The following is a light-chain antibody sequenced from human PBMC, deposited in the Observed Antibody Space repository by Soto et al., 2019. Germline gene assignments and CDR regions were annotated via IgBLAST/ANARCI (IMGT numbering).Light chain of an antibody. CDR2: GNN. J-gene: IGLJ3*02. CDR1: SSNIGAGYD. V-gene: IGLV1-40*01. CDR3: QSYDSSLSGLWV. Sequence: QSVLTQPPSVSGAPGQRVTISCTGSSSNIGAGYDVHWYQQLPGAAPKLLIYGNNNRPSGVPDRFSGSKSGTSASLAITGLQAEEEADYYCQSYDSSLSGLWVFGGGTQLTVL.